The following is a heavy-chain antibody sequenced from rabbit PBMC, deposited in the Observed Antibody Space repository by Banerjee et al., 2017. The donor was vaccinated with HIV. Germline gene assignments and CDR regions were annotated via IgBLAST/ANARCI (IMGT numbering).Heavy chain of an antibody. J-gene: IGHJ4*01. CDR2: IDPVFGSK. D-gene: IGHD2-1*01. CDR3: ARGGAGGGDGFDL. V-gene: IGHV1S45*01. Sequence: QEQLKETGGGLVQPTGSLTLTCTASGFDISSYYMTWVRQAPGKGLEWIGYIDPVFGSKYYASWVKGRFTISKTSSTTVTLQMTSLTAADTATYFCARGGAGGGDGFDLWGPGTLVTVS. CDR1: GFDISSYYM.